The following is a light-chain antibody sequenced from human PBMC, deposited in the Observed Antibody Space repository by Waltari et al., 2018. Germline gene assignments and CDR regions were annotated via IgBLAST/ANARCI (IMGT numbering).Light chain of an antibody. CDR3: SAYISSSTLEL. Sequence: QSALTQPASVSGSPGQPITISCTGTSSDVGGYTYVSWYQQPPGKAPKLMIFDVNNRPSGVSNRFSCSKSGNTASLTSSGLQAEDEADYYCSAYISSSTLELFGGGTRLTVL. V-gene: IGLV2-14*03. CDR1: SSDVGGYTY. J-gene: IGLJ2*01. CDR2: DVN.